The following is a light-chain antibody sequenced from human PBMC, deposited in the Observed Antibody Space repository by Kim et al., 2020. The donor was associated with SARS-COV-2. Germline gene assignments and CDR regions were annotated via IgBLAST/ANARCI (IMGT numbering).Light chain of an antibody. Sequence: FAPGERATLSCRASQSVSSYLAWYQQKPGQAPRLLIYDASNRATGIPARFSGSGSGTDFTLTISSLEPEDFAVYYCQQRSNWPGTFGQGTRLEIK. V-gene: IGKV3-11*01. CDR2: DAS. J-gene: IGKJ5*01. CDR1: QSVSSY. CDR3: QQRSNWPGT.